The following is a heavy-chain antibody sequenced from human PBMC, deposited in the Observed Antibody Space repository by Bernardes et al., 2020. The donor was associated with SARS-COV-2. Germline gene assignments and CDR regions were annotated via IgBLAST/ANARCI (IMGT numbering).Heavy chain of an antibody. V-gene: IGHV4-34*01. Sequence: EPLSLTYAVYGGSFSGYYWSWIRPPPGKGLEWIGEINHSGSTNYNPSLKSPVTISLDTSKNQFSLKLSSVTAADTAVYYCARGYEDCGGGSCYTSDWFDPWGQGTLVTVSS. CDR3: ARGYEDCGGGSCYTSDWFDP. CDR2: INHSGST. D-gene: IGHD2-15*01. J-gene: IGHJ5*02. CDR1: GGSFSGYY.